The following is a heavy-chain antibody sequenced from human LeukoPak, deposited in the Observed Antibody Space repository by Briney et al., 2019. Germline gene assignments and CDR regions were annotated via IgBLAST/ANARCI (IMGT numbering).Heavy chain of an antibody. CDR2: IYPGDSDT. J-gene: IGHJ4*02. V-gene: IGHV5-51*01. D-gene: IGHD3-3*01. CDR3: ARREYYDFWSTYSDYYFDY. Sequence: GESLRISCKGSGYSFTSYWIGWVRQMPGRGLEWMGIIYPGDSDTRYGPSFQGQVTISADKSISTAYLQWSSLKASDTAMYYCARREYYDFWSTYSDYYFDYWGQGTLVTVSS. CDR1: GYSFTSYW.